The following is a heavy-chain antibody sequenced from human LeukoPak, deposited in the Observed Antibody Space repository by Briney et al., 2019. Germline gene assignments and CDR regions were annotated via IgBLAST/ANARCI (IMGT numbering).Heavy chain of an antibody. CDR3: ARQDSGWYFVDWFDP. V-gene: IGHV3-30*02. CDR1: GFTFSSYG. CDR2: IRYDGSNK. Sequence: PGGSLRLSCAASGFTFSSYGMHWVRQAPGKGLEWVAFIRYDGSNKYYADSVKGRFTISRDNSKNTLYLQMNSLRAEDTAVYYCARQDSGWYFVDWFDPWGQGTLVTVSS. J-gene: IGHJ5*02. D-gene: IGHD6-19*01.